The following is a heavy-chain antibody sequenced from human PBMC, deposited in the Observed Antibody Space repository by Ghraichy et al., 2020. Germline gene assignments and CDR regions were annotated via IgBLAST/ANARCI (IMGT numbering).Heavy chain of an antibody. CDR1: GFTFSSYS. CDR2: ISSSSSYI. D-gene: IGHD3-3*01. CDR3: ARDREETIFGVVIHYYYYGMDV. V-gene: IGHV3-21*01. Sequence: GESLNISCAASGFTFSSYSMNWVRQAPGKGLEWVSSISSSSSYIYYADSVKGRFTISRDNAKNSLYLQMNSLRAEDTAVYYCARDREETIFGVVIHYYYYGMDVWGQGTTVTVSS. J-gene: IGHJ6*02.